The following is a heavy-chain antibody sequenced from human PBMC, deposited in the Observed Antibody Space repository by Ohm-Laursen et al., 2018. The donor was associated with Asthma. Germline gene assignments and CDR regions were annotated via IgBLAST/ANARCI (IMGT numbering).Heavy chain of an antibody. CDR2: ISYDGSNK. V-gene: IGHV3-30*03. CDR1: GFTFSSYG. Sequence: SLRLSCAASGFTFSSYGMHWVRQAPGKGLEWVAVISYDGSNKYYADSVKGRFTISRDNSKNTLYLQMNSLRAEDTAVYYCARVVDGAAVGGYWGQGTLVTVSS. D-gene: IGHD6-13*01. CDR3: ARVVDGAAVGGY. J-gene: IGHJ4*02.